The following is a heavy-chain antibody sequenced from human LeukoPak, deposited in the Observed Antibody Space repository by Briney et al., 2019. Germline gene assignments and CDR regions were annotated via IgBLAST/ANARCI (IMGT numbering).Heavy chain of an antibody. Sequence: GGSLRLSCAASGFTFSDYYMSWIRQAPGKGLEWVSYISRSGSTIYYADSVKGRFTISRDNAKNSLYLQMNSLRAEDTAVYYCAREDDYGDYDLDYWGQGTLVTVSS. CDR1: GFTFSDYY. V-gene: IGHV3-11*04. J-gene: IGHJ4*02. D-gene: IGHD4-17*01. CDR3: AREDDYGDYDLDY. CDR2: ISRSGSTI.